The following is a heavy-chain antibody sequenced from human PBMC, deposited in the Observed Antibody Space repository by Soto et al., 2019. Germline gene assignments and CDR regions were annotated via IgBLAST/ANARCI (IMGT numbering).Heavy chain of an antibody. CDR2: IIPIFGTA. Sequence: QVQLVQSGAEVKKPGSSVKVSCKASGGTFSSYAISWVRQAPGQGLEWMGGIIPIFGTANYAQKFQGRATITADESTSTAYMELSSLRSEDTAVYYCANYNYYDSSGYPGYFDYWGQGTLVTVSS. CDR3: ANYNYYDSSGYPGYFDY. J-gene: IGHJ4*02. CDR1: GGTFSSYA. D-gene: IGHD3-22*01. V-gene: IGHV1-69*12.